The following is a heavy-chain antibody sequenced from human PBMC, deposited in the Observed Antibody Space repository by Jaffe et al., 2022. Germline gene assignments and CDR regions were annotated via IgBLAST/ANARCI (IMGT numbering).Heavy chain of an antibody. D-gene: IGHD4-17*01. CDR2: IFYSGNT. V-gene: IGHV4-39*01. Sequence: QLQLQESGPGLVKPSETLSLTCTVSGAAITSGSYYWGWIRQPPGKGLEWIGSIFYSGNTYYNSSLKSRVTMSVDTSKNQVSLKVTSVTAADTAVYYCARLGDTMTTVTRDYWGQGTQVTVSS. J-gene: IGHJ4*02. CDR1: GAAITSGSYY. CDR3: ARLGDTMTTVTRDY.